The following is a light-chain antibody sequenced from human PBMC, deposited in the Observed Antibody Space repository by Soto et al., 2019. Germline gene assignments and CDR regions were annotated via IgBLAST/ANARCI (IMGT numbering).Light chain of an antibody. Sequence: IQMTQSQSSLSASLWDPVAIICGASQTIMTYLNWYQLKPGKPPRLLIYAASSLQSGVPSRFSGSGSGTDFTLTISSLQPEDIATYYCQQYDNLPLTFGGGTKVDIK. V-gene: IGKV1-39*01. CDR1: QTIMTY. J-gene: IGKJ4*01. CDR3: QQYDNLPLT. CDR2: AAS.